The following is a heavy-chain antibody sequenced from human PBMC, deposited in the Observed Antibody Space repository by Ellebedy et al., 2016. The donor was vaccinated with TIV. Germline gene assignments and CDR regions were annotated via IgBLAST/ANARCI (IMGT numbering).Heavy chain of an antibody. D-gene: IGHD3-16*02. V-gene: IGHV1-24*01. Sequence: AASVKVSCKVSGYRLTELTRHWLRQAPGKGLEWMGGFDPEDGETIYAQKFQGRVTMTEDTSTDTAYMELSSLRSEDTAVYYCATLLSHLDYWGQGTLVTVSS. J-gene: IGHJ4*02. CDR2: FDPEDGET. CDR1: GYRLTELT. CDR3: ATLLSHLDY.